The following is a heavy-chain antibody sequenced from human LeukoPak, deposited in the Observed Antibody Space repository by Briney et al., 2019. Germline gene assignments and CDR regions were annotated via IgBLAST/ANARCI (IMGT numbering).Heavy chain of an antibody. J-gene: IGHJ4*02. CDR3: VRDQLTIFGVVMNGDYYFDY. D-gene: IGHD3-3*01. Sequence: ASVKVSCKASGYTFTSYGISWVRQAPGQGLEWMGWISAYNGNTNYAQKLQGRVTTTTDTSTSTAYMELRSLRSDDTAVYYCVRDQLTIFGVVMNGDYYFDYWGQGTLVTVSS. CDR1: GYTFTSYG. V-gene: IGHV1-18*01. CDR2: ISAYNGNT.